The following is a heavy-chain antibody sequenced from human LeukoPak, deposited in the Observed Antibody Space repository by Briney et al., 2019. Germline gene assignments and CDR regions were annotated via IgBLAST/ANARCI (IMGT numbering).Heavy chain of an antibody. Sequence: PSETLSLTCTVSGYSISSGYYWGWIRQPPGKGLAWIGSIYHSGSTYYNPSLKSRVTISVDTSKNQFSLKLSSVTAADTAVYYCASLGGSGNDGCGGQGTLVTVSS. CDR1: GYSISSGYY. CDR3: ASLGGSGNDGC. J-gene: IGHJ4*02. V-gene: IGHV4-38-2*02. D-gene: IGHD1-1*01. CDR2: IYHSGST.